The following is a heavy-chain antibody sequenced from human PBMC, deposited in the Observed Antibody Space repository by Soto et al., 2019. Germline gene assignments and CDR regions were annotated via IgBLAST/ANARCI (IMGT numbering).Heavy chain of an antibody. D-gene: IGHD3-16*02. Sequence: GGSLRLSCAASGFTFSSYWMSWVRQAPGKGLEWVSNIKQDGSEKYYVDSVKGRFTISRDNSKNTLYLQMNSLRAEDTAVYYCAKSSSNYFYYYYMDVWGKGTTVTAP. CDR3: AKSSSNYFYYYYMDV. CDR1: GFTFSSYW. CDR2: IKQDGSEK. J-gene: IGHJ6*03. V-gene: IGHV3-7*03.